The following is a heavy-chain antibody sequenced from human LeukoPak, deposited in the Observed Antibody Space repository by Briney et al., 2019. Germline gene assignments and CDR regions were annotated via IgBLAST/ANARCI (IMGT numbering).Heavy chain of an antibody. CDR1: GFTFSSYE. J-gene: IGHJ4*02. CDR2: ISGRDANT. CDR3: ARDRGYVSASPCDY. Sequence: GGSLRLSCAASGFTFSSYEMNWVRQAPGKGLEWVSGISGRDANTYYADSVKGRFTISRDNSKNTLYLQMNSLRSDDTAVYYCARDRGYVSASPCDYWGQGTLVTVSS. V-gene: IGHV3-23*01. D-gene: IGHD5-12*01.